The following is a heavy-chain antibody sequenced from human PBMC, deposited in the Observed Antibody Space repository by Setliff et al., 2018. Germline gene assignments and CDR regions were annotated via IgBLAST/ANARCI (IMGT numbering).Heavy chain of an antibody. CDR1: GFTFSTYY. V-gene: IGHV3-30*02. J-gene: IGHJ4*02. D-gene: IGHD3-22*01. Sequence: PGGSLRLSCAASGFTFSTYYMHWVRQPPGKGLEWVAFVHYDGVNKHYRDSVKGRFTISRDNSKNTLYLQMNSLRPDDTAVYYCAKVLDTTGYYYFDFWGQGTLVTVSS. CDR2: VHYDGVNK. CDR3: AKVLDTTGYYYFDF.